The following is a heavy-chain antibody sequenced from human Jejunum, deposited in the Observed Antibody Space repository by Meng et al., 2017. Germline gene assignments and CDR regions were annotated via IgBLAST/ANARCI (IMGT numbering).Heavy chain of an antibody. J-gene: IGHJ4*02. Sequence: QVQLVPSGAEVKRPWASVKVSCKASGYPFTGDGISWLRQAPGQGLGWMGWISGLSGGTKYSQKFQGRVTMTTDTSTSTAYMELRSLRSDDTAVYYCARGGGSTAYFDYWGQGTLVTVSS. CDR1: GYPFTGDG. CDR3: ARGGGSTAYFDY. CDR2: ISGLSGGT. D-gene: IGHD3-16*01. V-gene: IGHV1-18*01.